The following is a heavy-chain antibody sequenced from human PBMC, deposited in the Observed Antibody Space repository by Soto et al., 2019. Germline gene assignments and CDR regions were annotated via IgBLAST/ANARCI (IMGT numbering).Heavy chain of an antibody. CDR2: INHSGRT. V-gene: IGHV4-34*01. J-gene: IGHJ4*02. CDR3: ARGAYFDF. CDR1: GGSFRGYF. Sequence: SETLSLTCVVYGGSFRGYFCSWIRQSPGRGVEWIGEINHSGRTNYNPSLKSRVSISVDTSNNQFALKMSSLTAADTAVCYCARGAYFDFWGQGTLVP.